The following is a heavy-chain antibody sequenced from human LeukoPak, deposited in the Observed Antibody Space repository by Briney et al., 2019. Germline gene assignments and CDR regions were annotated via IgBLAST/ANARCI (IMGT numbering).Heavy chain of an antibody. D-gene: IGHD3-3*01. CDR3: AKDYGDFGSSYFCAFDV. CDR1: GFRFSSFA. CDR2: LSGSGGAT. V-gene: IGHV3-23*01. Sequence: PGGSLRLSCVGSGFRFSSFAMSWVRQAPGEGLEWVSGLSGSGGATYYIDPAKGRFSISRDNSKNTMYLQMTNLRAEDTAVYYCAKDYGDFGSSYFCAFDVWGPETMVTVSS. J-gene: IGHJ3*01.